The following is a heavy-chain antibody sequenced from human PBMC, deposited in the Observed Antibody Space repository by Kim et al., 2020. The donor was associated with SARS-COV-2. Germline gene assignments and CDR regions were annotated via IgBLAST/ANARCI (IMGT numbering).Heavy chain of an antibody. V-gene: IGHV3-53*01. Sequence: GGSLRLSCAASGFTVSSYVMSWVRQTPGKGLEWVSLIYPDGYPYYADSVKGRFTFSRDTSESTLYLQMNSLRADDTAVYYCGRLDFGDDYWGQGTLVTVS. CDR1: GFTVSSYV. J-gene: IGHJ4*02. D-gene: IGHD4-17*01. CDR2: IYPDGYP. CDR3: GRLDFGDDY.